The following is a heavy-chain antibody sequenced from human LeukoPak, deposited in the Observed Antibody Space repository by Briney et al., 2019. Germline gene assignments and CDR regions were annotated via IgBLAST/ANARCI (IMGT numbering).Heavy chain of an antibody. CDR1: GLTFSNYA. CDR3: AKGGISSVFHAFDI. CDR2: ISGDRTGA. V-gene: IGHV3-23*01. D-gene: IGHD2/OR15-2a*01. J-gene: IGHJ3*02. Sequence: GGSLRLSCAASGLTFSNYAMSWVRQTPGKGLEWVSAISGDRTGAYYTDSVKGRFTISRDNSKNTLFLQMNSLRDEDTAVYYCAKGGISSVFHAFDIWGQGTMVTVSS.